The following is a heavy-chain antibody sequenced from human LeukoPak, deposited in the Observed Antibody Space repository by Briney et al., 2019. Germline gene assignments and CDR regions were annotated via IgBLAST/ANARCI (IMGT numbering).Heavy chain of an antibody. J-gene: IGHJ4*02. D-gene: IGHD4-17*01. CDR1: GFTFGSYA. Sequence: GGSLRLSCAASGFTFGSYAMSWVRQAPGKGLEWVSFIYSGGNTHYSDSVKGRFTISRDNSKNTLYLQMDSLRVEDTAVYYCARRAGEYSHPYDYWGQGTLVTVSS. V-gene: IGHV3-23*05. CDR2: IYSGGNT. CDR3: ARRAGEYSHPYDY.